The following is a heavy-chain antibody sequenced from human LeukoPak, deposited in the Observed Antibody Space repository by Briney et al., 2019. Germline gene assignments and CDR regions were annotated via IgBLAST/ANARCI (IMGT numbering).Heavy chain of an antibody. J-gene: IGHJ3*02. CDR2: INPSGGST. V-gene: IGHV1-46*01. Sequence: ASVKVSCKASGYTFTSYYMHWVRQAPGQGLEWMGIINPSGGSTSYAQKFQGRVTMTRDTSTSTVYMELSSLRSEDTAVYYCARAHSSSWDREAFDIWGQGTMVTVSS. CDR1: GYTFTSYY. CDR3: ARAHSSSWDREAFDI. D-gene: IGHD6-13*01.